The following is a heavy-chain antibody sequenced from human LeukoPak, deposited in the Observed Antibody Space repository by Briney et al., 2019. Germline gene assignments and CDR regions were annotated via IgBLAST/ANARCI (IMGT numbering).Heavy chain of an antibody. CDR2: INHSGSA. V-gene: IGHV4-34*01. CDR3: ARARRDSGYYKIDY. Sequence: SETLSLTCAVYGGSFSGYYWSWIRQPPGKGLEWIGEINHSGSANYNPSLKSRVTLSIDKSKNQFSLNLSSVSAADTAVYYCARARRDSGYYKIDYWGQGTLVTVSS. D-gene: IGHD3-3*01. J-gene: IGHJ4*02. CDR1: GGSFSGYY.